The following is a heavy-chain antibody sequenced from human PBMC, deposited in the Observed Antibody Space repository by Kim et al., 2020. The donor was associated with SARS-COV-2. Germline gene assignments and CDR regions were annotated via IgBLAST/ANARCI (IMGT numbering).Heavy chain of an antibody. D-gene: IGHD3-22*01. Sequence: FQGRVTITADESTSTAYMELSSLRSEETAVYYCARNYYYDSSGYYDAFDIWGQGTMVTVSS. CDR3: ARNYYYDSSGYYDAFDI. V-gene: IGHV1-69*01. J-gene: IGHJ3*02.